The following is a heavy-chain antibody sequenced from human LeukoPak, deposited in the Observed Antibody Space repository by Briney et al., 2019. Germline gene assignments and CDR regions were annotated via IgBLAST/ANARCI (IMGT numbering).Heavy chain of an antibody. CDR1: GGSISNYY. CDR2: IHYSGNT. CDR3: AGVDDTSGYFYKFDY. V-gene: IGHV4-59*01. D-gene: IGHD3-22*01. J-gene: IGHJ4*02. Sequence: SETLSLTCSVSGGSISNYYWSWIRQPPGKGLEWIAYIHYSGNTNYNPSLKSRVTISVDTSKNQFSLKLASVTAADTAVYYCAGVDDTSGYFYKFDYWGQGTLVTVSS.